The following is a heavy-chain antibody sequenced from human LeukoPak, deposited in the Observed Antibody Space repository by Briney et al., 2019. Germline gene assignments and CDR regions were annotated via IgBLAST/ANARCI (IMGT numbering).Heavy chain of an antibody. Sequence: PGGSLRLSCAASRFTFSSYAMSWVRQAPGKGLEWVSAISGSGGSTYYADSVKGRFTISRDNSKNTLYLQMNSLGAEDTAVYYCAKFLPTHIVVANYYFDYWGQGTLVTVSS. CDR2: ISGSGGST. J-gene: IGHJ4*02. D-gene: IGHD2-21*01. CDR1: RFTFSSYA. CDR3: AKFLPTHIVVANYYFDY. V-gene: IGHV3-23*01.